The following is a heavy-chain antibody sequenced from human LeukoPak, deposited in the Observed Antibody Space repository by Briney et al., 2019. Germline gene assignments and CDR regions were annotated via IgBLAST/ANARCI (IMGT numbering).Heavy chain of an antibody. CDR3: ARAAREMATTPDFDY. CDR1: GGSISSYY. J-gene: IGHJ4*02. Sequence: SETLSLTCTVSGGSISSYYWSWIRQPPGKGLEWIGYIYYSGSTNYYPSLKSRVTISVDTSKNQFSLKLSSVTAADTAVYYCARAAREMATTPDFDYWGQGTLVTVSS. V-gene: IGHV4-59*01. CDR2: IYYSGST. D-gene: IGHD5-24*01.